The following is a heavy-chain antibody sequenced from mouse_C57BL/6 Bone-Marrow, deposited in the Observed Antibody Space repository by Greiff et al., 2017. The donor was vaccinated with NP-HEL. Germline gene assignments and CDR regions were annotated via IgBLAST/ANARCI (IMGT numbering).Heavy chain of an antibody. Sequence: QVQLQQPGAELVKPGASVKLSCKASGYTFTSYWMHWVKQRPGRGLEWIGRIDPNSGGTKYNQKFKSKATLTVDKPSSTAYMQLSSLTSEDSAVYCCAREGTTVVATDYYARDYWGQGTSVTVSS. CDR1: GYTFTSYW. J-gene: IGHJ4*01. CDR3: AREGTTVVATDYYARDY. V-gene: IGHV1-72*01. D-gene: IGHD1-1*01. CDR2: IDPNSGGT.